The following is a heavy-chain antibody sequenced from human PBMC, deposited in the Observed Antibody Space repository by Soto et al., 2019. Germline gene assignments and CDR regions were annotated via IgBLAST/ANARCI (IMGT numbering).Heavy chain of an antibody. D-gene: IGHD3-3*01. CDR3: ARFYDFWSGFYFDY. CDR2: ISGSGGST. CDR1: GFTFSRYD. Sequence: GGSLRLSCAASGFTFSRYDMSWVRQAPGKGLEWVSTISGSGGSTYYGDSVKGRFTISRDNAKNSLFLQMHSLRAEDTAVYYCARFYDFWSGFYFDYWGQGILVTVSS. J-gene: IGHJ4*02. V-gene: IGHV3-23*01.